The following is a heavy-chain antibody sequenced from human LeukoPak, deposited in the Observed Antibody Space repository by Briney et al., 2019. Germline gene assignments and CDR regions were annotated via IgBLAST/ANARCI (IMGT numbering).Heavy chain of an antibody. D-gene: IGHD3-10*01. CDR2: ITYDGITT. V-gene: IGHV3-30*18. CDR3: VKEQGSGYYRTADY. CDR1: GFTLSSGG. J-gene: IGHJ4*02. Sequence: GGSLRLSCVASGFTLSSGGMHWVRQAPGKGLEWVAVITYDGITTYSDDSVKGRFTLSRDTSKSTLHLQMNNLRPEDTAVYFCVKEQGSGYYRTADYWGQGTLVTVSS.